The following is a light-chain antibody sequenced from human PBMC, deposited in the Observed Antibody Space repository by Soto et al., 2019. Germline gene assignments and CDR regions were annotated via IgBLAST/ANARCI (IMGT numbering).Light chain of an antibody. J-gene: IGKJ5*01. Sequence: ELEMTQSPASLSASPGETVTLSCRATQTAYKNLAWYQQKPGQPPRLLIFAASTRAPGLPARFSGSGSGTEFTLTISSLQSEDSAIYYCQQRNIWPPVTFGQGTRLEIK. V-gene: IGKV3-15*01. CDR1: QTAYKN. CDR3: QQRNIWPPVT. CDR2: AAS.